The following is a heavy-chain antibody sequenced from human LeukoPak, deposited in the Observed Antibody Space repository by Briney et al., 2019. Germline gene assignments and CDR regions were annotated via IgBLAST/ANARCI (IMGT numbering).Heavy chain of an antibody. CDR2: INHSGST. CDR3: ARGRIAVAGTRGIYFDY. CDR1: GGSISNYY. V-gene: IGHV4-34*01. D-gene: IGHD6-19*01. Sequence: SETLSLTCTVSGGSISNYYWSWIRQPPGKGLEWIGEINHSGSTNYNPSLKSRVTISVDTSKNQFSLKLSSVTAADTAVYYCARGRIAVAGTRGIYFDYWGQGTLVTVSS. J-gene: IGHJ4*02.